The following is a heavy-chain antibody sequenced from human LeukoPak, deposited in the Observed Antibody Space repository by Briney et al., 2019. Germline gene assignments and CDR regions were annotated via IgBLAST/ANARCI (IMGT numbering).Heavy chain of an antibody. Sequence: PSETLSLTCAVYGGSFSGYYWSWIRQPPGQGQEWIGEINHSGRTNYKPSSKSRVSISVDTSQNEFSLKLSSVTAAETAVYYCAKLDEWLGLDYYGQGRLVTVSS. D-gene: IGHD3-3*01. CDR3: AKLDEWLGLDY. CDR2: INHSGRT. J-gene: IGHJ4*02. V-gene: IGHV4-34*01. CDR1: GGSFSGYY.